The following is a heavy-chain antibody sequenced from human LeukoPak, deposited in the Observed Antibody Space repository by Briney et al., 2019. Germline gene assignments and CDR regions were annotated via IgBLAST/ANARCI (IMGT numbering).Heavy chain of an antibody. J-gene: IGHJ4*02. CDR1: GGSIRSNY. CDR2: IYHSGST. CDR3: ARHYYDTSGFPPYYFDQ. V-gene: IGHV4-59*08. Sequence: PSETLSLTCTVFGGSIRSNYWSWIRQPPGKGLEWIGYIYHSGSTNYNPSLKSRVTFSIDTSRNQFSLKLSSVTAADTAMYFCARHYYDTSGFPPYYFDQWGQGTLVTVSS. D-gene: IGHD3-22*01.